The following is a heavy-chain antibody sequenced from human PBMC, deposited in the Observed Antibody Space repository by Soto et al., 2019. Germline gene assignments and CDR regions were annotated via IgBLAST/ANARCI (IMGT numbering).Heavy chain of an antibody. D-gene: IGHD6-13*01. CDR1: GGSISSGGYY. Sequence: ASETLSLTCTVSGGSISSGGYYWSWIRQHPGKGLEWIGYIYYSGSTYYNPSLKSRVTISVDTSKNQFSLKLSSVTAADTAVYYCARDGFSSSRTRTYNWFDPWGQGTLVTVSS. CDR3: ARDGFSSSRTRTYNWFDP. V-gene: IGHV4-31*03. CDR2: IYYSGST. J-gene: IGHJ5*02.